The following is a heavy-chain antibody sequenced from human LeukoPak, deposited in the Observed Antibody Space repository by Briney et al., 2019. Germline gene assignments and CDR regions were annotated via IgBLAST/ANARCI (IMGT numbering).Heavy chain of an antibody. J-gene: IGHJ6*02. CDR2: IYYSGST. V-gene: IGHV4-59*01. Sequence: SETLSLTCTVSGGSISSYYWSWIRQPPGKGLEWIGYIYYSGSTNYNPSLKSRVTISVDTSKNQFSLKLSSVTAADTAVYYCARIDYYYGMDVWGQGTTVTVSS. CDR3: ARIDYYYGMDV. CDR1: GGSISSYY.